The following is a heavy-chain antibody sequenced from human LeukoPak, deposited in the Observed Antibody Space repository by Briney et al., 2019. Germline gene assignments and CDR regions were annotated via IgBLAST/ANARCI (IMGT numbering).Heavy chain of an antibody. V-gene: IGHV3-7*05. D-gene: IGHD6-19*01. CDR1: GLTFSSYW. Sequence: GSLRLSCAASGLTFSSYWMNWVRQAPGRGLEWVANIQLDGSTTNYVDSVKGRFTISRDNAKNTLYLQLNSLRVEDTAVYYCATAAAGYYFDYWGQGTLVTVSS. CDR3: ATAAAGYYFDY. CDR2: IQLDGSTT. J-gene: IGHJ4*02.